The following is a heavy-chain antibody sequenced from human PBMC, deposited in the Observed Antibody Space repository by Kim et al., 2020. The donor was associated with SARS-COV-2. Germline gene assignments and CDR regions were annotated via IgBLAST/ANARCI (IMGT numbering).Heavy chain of an antibody. V-gene: IGHV3-21*01. CDR3: ARESKQWLVTTTYYYGMDV. CDR1: GLTFSSYS. D-gene: IGHD6-19*01. J-gene: IGHJ6*02. Sequence: GGSLRLSCAASGLTFSSYSMNWVRQAPGKGLEWVSSISSSSSYIYYADSVKGRFTISRDNAKNSLYLQMNSLRAEDTAVYYCARESKQWLVTTTYYYGMDVWGQGTTVTVSS. CDR2: ISSSSSYI.